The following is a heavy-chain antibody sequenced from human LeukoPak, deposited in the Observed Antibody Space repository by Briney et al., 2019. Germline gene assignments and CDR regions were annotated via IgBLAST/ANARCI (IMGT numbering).Heavy chain of an antibody. D-gene: IGHD3-10*01. CDR2: ISGGSGSHI. CDR3: GKESPSPIYGRDV. J-gene: IGHJ6*02. V-gene: IGHV3-21*01. Sequence: GGSLRLSCAASGFTFSSYAMSWLRQAPGKGLEWISSISGGSGSHILYVDSVKGRFTISRDNAKNSLYLQMDSLTAEDTAVYYFGKESPSPIYGRDVWVQGTTVTFS. CDR1: GFTFSSYA.